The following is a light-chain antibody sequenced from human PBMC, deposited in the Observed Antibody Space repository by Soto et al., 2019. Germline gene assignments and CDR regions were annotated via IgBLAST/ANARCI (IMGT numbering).Light chain of an antibody. V-gene: IGLV1-51*01. CDR2: AND. CDR1: NINIGDNH. Sequence: QSVLTQPPSVSAAPGQRVTIPCSGSNINIGDNHVSWYQHLPGTAPKLVVYANDSRPSDLPGRFSGSRPGTASRLDINGLQTGDEAVDYCGTWDDSLFSFVFGPGTKVTVL. CDR3: GTWDDSLFSFV. J-gene: IGLJ1*01.